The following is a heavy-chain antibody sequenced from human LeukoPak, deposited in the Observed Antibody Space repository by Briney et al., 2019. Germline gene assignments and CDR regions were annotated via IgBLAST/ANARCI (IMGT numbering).Heavy chain of an antibody. Sequence: GGSLRLSCAASGFTFSSYAMHWVRQAPGKGLEWVAVISYDGSNKYYADSVKGRFTISRDNSKNTLYLQMNSLRAEDTAVYYCARDRSQEFDPWGQGTLVTVSS. D-gene: IGHD3-10*01. J-gene: IGHJ5*02. CDR2: ISYDGSNK. CDR1: GFTFSSYA. CDR3: ARDRSQEFDP. V-gene: IGHV3-30*04.